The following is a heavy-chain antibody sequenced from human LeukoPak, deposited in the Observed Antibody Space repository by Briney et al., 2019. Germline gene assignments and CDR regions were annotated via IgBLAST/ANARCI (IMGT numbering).Heavy chain of an antibody. V-gene: IGHV1-69*04. CDR2: IIPILGIA. Sequence: SVKVSCKASVGIYSDYAITYVRQAPGQGLEWMGRIIPILGIATYAQNFQGRVTITADKSTSTAYMELSSLRSEDTAVYYCARDLVVSCRSTSCSVAPSDFWGQGTLVTVSS. J-gene: IGHJ4*02. CDR1: VGIYSDYA. D-gene: IGHD2-2*01. CDR3: ARDLVVSCRSTSCSVAPSDF.